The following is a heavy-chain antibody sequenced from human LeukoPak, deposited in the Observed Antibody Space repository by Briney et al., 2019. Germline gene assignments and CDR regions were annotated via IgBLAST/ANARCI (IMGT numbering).Heavy chain of an antibody. CDR1: GFTFSSDA. V-gene: IGHV3-23*01. CDR2: ISGSGGST. CDR3: VRDFRSADY. J-gene: IGHJ4*02. Sequence: GGSLRLSCAASGFTFSSDAMSWVRQAPGKGLEWVSAISGSGGSTYYADSVKGRFTISRDNARNTVYLQMNSLRVEDTAVYYCVRDFRSADYWGQGTLVTVSS.